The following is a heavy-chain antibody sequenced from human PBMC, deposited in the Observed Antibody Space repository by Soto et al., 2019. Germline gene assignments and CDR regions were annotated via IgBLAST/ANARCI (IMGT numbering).Heavy chain of an antibody. CDR1: GGSFCGYY. CDR3: AGGRIVVVPAATPYNWFDP. V-gene: IGHV4-34*01. J-gene: IGHJ5*02. Sequence: PSETLSLTCAVYGGSFCGYYWSGIRQPPGKGLEWIGEINHSGSTNYNPSLKSRVTISVDTSKNQFSLKLSSVTAADTAVYYCAGGRIVVVPAATPYNWFDPWGQGTLVTVS. CDR2: INHSGST. D-gene: IGHD2-2*01.